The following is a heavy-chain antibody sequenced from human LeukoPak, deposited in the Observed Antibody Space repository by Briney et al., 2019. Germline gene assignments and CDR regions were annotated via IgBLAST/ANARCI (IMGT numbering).Heavy chain of an antibody. V-gene: IGHV1-18*01. CDR1: DCTFTSYG. Sequence: ASVKLSCTASDCTFTSYGTIWWRQAPGLGLGWMGWIRVYDGNTNYAQKLQGRVTMTTDTSTSTAYMELRSLRSDDTAVYYCARGPALDFWSGYYGYYYYYMDVWGKGTTVTVSS. CDR3: ARGPALDFWSGYYGYYYYYMDV. D-gene: IGHD3-3*01. J-gene: IGHJ6*03. CDR2: IRVYDGNT.